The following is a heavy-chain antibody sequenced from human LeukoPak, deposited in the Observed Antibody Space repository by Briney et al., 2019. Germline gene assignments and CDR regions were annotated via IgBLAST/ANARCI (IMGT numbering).Heavy chain of an antibody. V-gene: IGHV3-21*01. CDR1: GFTFSSYS. CDR2: ISSSSSYI. CDR3: ARDIDYGDPSDY. Sequence: GGSLRLSCAASGFTFSSYSMNWVRQAPGKGLEWVSSISSSSSYIYYADSVKGRFTISRDNAKNSLYLQMNSLRAEDTAVYYCARDIDYGDPSDYWGQGTLVTVSS. D-gene: IGHD4-17*01. J-gene: IGHJ4*02.